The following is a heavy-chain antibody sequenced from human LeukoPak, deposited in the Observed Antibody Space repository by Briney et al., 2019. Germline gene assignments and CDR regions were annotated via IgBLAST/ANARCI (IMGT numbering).Heavy chain of an antibody. D-gene: IGHD4-17*01. CDR1: GFTFSSYG. J-gene: IGHJ6*02. Sequence: GGSLRLSCAASGFTFSSYGMHWVRQAPGKGLEWVAVISYDGSNKCYADSVKGRFTISRDNSKNTLYLQMNSLRAEDTAVYYCAKDRGTVTTEYYYYGMDVWGQGTTVTVSS. CDR3: AKDRGTVTTEYYYYGMDV. CDR2: ISYDGSNK. V-gene: IGHV3-30*18.